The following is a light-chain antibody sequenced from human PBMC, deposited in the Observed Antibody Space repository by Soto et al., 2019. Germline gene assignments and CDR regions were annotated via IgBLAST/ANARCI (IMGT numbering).Light chain of an antibody. CDR1: HNIERW. Sequence: IQMTQSPSTLSASVGDRVTITCRASHNIERWMAWYQQKPGKAPSLLIFDASTLHSGVPSRFSGSGSGTDFTLTIRRLQPDYFSNLYWQQFAISTTVGPGTKVD. V-gene: IGKV1-5*01. CDR2: DAS. J-gene: IGKJ3*01. CDR3: QQFAISTT.